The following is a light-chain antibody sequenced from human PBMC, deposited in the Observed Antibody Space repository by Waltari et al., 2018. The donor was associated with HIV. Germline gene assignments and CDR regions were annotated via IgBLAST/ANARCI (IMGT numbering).Light chain of an antibody. CDR1: QCVSYSSNNKNS. CDR3: QQYYSTPYT. V-gene: IGKV4-1*01. CDR2: WAS. J-gene: IGKJ2*01. Sequence: DIVMTQFPDSLAVSLAERATTYCKSSQCVSYSSNNKNSFAWYQQKPGQPPKLLIYWASTRESGVPDRFSGSGSGTDFTLTISSLQAEDVAVYYCQQYYSTPYTFGQGTKLEIK.